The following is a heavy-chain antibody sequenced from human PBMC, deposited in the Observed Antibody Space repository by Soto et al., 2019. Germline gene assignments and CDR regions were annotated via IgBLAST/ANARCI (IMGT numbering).Heavy chain of an antibody. V-gene: IGHV1-18*04. Sequence: ASVKVSCKASGYTFTSNGISWVRQAPGQGLEWMGWISGYNGDTDYAQKFQGRVTMTTDKSTSTAYMEVRSLRPDDTAVYYCARDKPQQIVGYNYYYGLDVWGQGTTVTVSS. CDR2: ISGYNGDT. CDR3: ARDKPQQIVGYNYYYGLDV. D-gene: IGHD6-6*01. J-gene: IGHJ6*02. CDR1: GYTFTSNG.